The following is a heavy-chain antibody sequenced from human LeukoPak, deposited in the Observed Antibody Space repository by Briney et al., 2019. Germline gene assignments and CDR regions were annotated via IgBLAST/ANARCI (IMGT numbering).Heavy chain of an antibody. J-gene: IGHJ4*02. V-gene: IGHV3-23*01. Sequence: GGSLRLSCAASGFTFSRYGMNRVRQAPGKGLEWVSAISGSGGYTYYADSVKGRFTISRDNSKNTLYLQMNSLRAEDTAVYYCAAGYSSSSIYFDYWGQGTLVTVSS. CDR2: ISGSGGYT. CDR1: GFTFSRYG. CDR3: AAGYSSSSIYFDY. D-gene: IGHD6-6*01.